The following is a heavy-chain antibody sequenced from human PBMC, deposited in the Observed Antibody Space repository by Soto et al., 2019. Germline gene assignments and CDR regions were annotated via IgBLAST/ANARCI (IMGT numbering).Heavy chain of an antibody. V-gene: IGHV1-69*13. J-gene: IGHJ6*02. Sequence: SVKVSCKASGGTFSMYAISGVVQAALRGRDGMGGIIPIFGTANYAQKFQGRVTITADESTSTAYMELSSLRSEDTAVYYCARAARTAGYCSGGSCYDYGMDVWGQGTTVTVSS. CDR3: ARAARTAGYCSGGSCYDYGMDV. D-gene: IGHD2-15*01. CDR2: IIPIFGTA. CDR1: GGTFSMYA.